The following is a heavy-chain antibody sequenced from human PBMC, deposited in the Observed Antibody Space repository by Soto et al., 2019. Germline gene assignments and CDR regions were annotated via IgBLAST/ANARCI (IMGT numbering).Heavy chain of an antibody. Sequence: PGGSLRLSCAASGFSFSSYGMHWVRQAPGKGLDWVALIWYDGSNKYYAESVKGQFTISRDNSKNTLYVQMNSLTVEDTAVYYCARAQYTGSYFDACDVWGQGTMVTVSS. CDR3: ARAQYTGSYFDACDV. D-gene: IGHD1-26*01. V-gene: IGHV3-33*03. CDR2: IWYDGSNK. J-gene: IGHJ3*01. CDR1: GFSFSSYG.